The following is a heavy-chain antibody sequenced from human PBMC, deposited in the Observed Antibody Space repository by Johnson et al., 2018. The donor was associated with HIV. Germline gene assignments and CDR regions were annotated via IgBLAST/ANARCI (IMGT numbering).Heavy chain of an antibody. CDR1: GFTVSSNY. CDR3: AKDRHDYGDLDAFDI. J-gene: IGHJ3*02. V-gene: IGHV3-66*01. D-gene: IGHD4-17*01. Sequence: VQLVESGGGVVQPGGSLRLSCAASGFTVSSNYMSWVRQAPGKGLEWVSVIYSGGSTYYADSVKGRFTISRDNSKNTLYLQMNSLRAEDTALYYCAKDRHDYGDLDAFDIWGQGTMVTVSS. CDR2: IYSGGST.